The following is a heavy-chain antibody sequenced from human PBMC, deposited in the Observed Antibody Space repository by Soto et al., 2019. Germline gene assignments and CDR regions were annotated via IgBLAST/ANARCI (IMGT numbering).Heavy chain of an antibody. CDR1: GFTFSSYW. CDR3: ARDLYDFWSGAYYGTDV. V-gene: IGHV3-74*01. D-gene: IGHD3-3*01. J-gene: IGHJ6*02. Sequence: GGSLRLSCAASGFTFSSYWMRWVRQAPGKGLVWVSRINSDGSSTSYADSVKGRFTISRDNAKNTLYLQMNSLRAEDTAVYYCARDLYDFWSGAYYGTDVWGQGPTVTVSS. CDR2: INSDGSST.